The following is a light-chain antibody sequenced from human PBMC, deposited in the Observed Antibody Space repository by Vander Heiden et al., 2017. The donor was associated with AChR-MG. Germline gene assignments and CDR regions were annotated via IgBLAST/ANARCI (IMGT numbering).Light chain of an antibody. CDR1: ESVGTS. J-gene: IGKJ3*01. V-gene: IGKV3-11*01. CDR3: QQRFDWPRNT. Sequence: EIVLTQSPATLSVSPGETATLSCRASESVGTSLAWYQQKPGQAPRLLISDASNRATGIPARFSGSGSGTDFTLTISTLEPEDFAVYYCQQRFDWPRNTFGPRTTVDLK. CDR2: DAS.